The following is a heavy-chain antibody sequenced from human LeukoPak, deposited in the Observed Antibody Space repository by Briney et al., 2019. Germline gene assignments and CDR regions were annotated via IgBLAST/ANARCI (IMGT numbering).Heavy chain of an antibody. CDR1: GFAVSSNY. D-gene: IGHD2-15*01. CDR2: IYSGGNT. V-gene: IGHV3-53*01. CDR3: AREVGCSGGSCYSSRWFDP. Sequence: PGRSLRLSCAASGFAVSSNYMSWVRQAPGKGLEWVSGIYSGGNTYYADSVRGRFTISRDISKNTLYLQMNSLRAEDTAVYYCAREVGCSGGSCYSSRWFDPWGEGTLVTVSS. J-gene: IGHJ5*02.